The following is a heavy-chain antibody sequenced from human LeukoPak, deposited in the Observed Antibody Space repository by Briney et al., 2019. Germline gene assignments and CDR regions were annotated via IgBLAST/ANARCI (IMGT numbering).Heavy chain of an antibody. V-gene: IGHV3-30-3*01. Sequence: GGSRRLSCAASGFTVGTNSMSWVRQAPGKGLEWVAVISYDGSNKYYADSVKGRFTISRDNSKNTLYLQMNSLRAEDTAVYYCARESIDYYDSSGYYYRSGAFDIWGQGTMVTVSS. CDR3: ARESIDYYDSSGYYYRSGAFDI. CDR1: GFTVGTNS. D-gene: IGHD3-22*01. J-gene: IGHJ3*02. CDR2: ISYDGSNK.